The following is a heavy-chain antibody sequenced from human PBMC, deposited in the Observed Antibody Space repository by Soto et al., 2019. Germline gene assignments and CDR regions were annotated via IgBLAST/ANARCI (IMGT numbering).Heavy chain of an antibody. CDR1: GGSISSYY. Sequence: SETLSLTCTVAGGSISSYYWSWIRQPAGKGLEWIGRIYTSGSTNYNPSLKGRVTMSVDTSKNQFSLKLSSVTAADTAVYYCARAIRQGIANYFDYWGQGTLVTVSS. CDR2: IYTSGST. CDR3: ARAIRQGIANYFDY. D-gene: IGHD6-13*01. V-gene: IGHV4-4*07. J-gene: IGHJ4*02.